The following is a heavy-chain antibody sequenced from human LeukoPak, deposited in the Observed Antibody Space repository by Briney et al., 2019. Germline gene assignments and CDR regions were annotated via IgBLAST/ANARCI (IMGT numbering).Heavy chain of an antibody. Sequence: GGSLRLSCAASGFTFSSYSMNWVRQAPGKGLEWVSSISSSSSYIYYADSVKGRFTISRDNAKNSLYLQMNSLRAEYTAVYYCARGIEETLIDYWGQGTLVTVSS. D-gene: IGHD5-24*01. V-gene: IGHV3-21*01. J-gene: IGHJ4*02. CDR1: GFTFSSYS. CDR2: ISSSSSYI. CDR3: ARGIEETLIDY.